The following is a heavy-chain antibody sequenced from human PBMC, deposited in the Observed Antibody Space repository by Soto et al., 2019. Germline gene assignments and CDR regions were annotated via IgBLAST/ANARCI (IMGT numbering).Heavy chain of an antibody. J-gene: IGHJ4*02. CDR3: ARVRDRLFDY. CDR1: GGSISSSSYY. V-gene: IGHV4-39*01. CDR2: IYYSGST. Sequence: QLQLQESGPGLVKPSETLSLTCTVSGGSISSSSYYWGWIRQPPGKGLEWIGSIYYSGSTYYNPSLKSRVTISVDTSKNQFSLKLSPVTAADTAVYYCARVRDRLFDYWGQGTLVTVSS.